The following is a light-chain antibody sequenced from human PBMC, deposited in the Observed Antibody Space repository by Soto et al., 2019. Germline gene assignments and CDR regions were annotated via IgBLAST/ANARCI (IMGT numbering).Light chain of an antibody. V-gene: IGLV2-14*03. CDR3: SSYTSSTSVV. CDR1: SSDVGGYNY. CDR2: DVS. Sequence: QSVLTQPASVSGSPGQSITISCTGTSSDVGGYNYVSWYQRHPGKAPKVMIYDVSNRPSGVSNRFSGSKSGNTASLTISGLQAEDEADYFCSSYTSSTSVVFGGGTKLTVL. J-gene: IGLJ2*01.